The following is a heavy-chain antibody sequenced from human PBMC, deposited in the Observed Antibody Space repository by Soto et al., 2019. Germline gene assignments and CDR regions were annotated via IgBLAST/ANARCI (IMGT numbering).Heavy chain of an antibody. CDR2: IHYSGTT. CDR3: ARSNSYAIDY. V-gene: IGHV4-59*01. D-gene: IGHD2-8*01. Sequence: SETLSLTCTVSGTSISSYYWSWIRQPPGKGLEWIANIHYSGTTNYNPSLASRVTLSVDTSKNQFSLKMTSVTAPDRAMYFCARSNSYAIDYWGRRTLVTVSS. J-gene: IGHJ4*02. CDR1: GTSISSYY.